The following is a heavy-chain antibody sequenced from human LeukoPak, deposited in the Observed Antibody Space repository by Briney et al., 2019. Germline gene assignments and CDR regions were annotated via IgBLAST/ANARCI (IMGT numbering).Heavy chain of an antibody. CDR1: GFTFSSYA. Sequence: GGSLRLSCAASGFTFSSYAMSWVRQAPGKGLEWVSAISGSGGSTYYADSVKGRFTISRDNSKNTLYLQMNSLRGEDTAVYYCAKDIVVVPAAGYYFDYWGQGTLVTVSS. D-gene: IGHD2-2*01. CDR3: AKDIVVVPAAGYYFDY. V-gene: IGHV3-23*01. CDR2: ISGSGGST. J-gene: IGHJ4*02.